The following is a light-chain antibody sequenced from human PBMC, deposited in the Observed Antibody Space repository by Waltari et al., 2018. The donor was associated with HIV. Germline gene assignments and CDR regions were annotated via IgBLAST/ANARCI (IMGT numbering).Light chain of an antibody. CDR3: SSYGDNIRVL. J-gene: IGLJ2*01. V-gene: IGLV2-8*01. Sequence: QSALTQPPSASGSLGQSVTISCTGSSSDIGAYDSISWFQKPPNNAPKLLLYEVSKRPSGVPDRFSGSSSGETAFLSVSGLQPDDTAAYFCSSYGDNIRVLFGGGTNLTVL. CDR1: SSDIGAYDS. CDR2: EVS.